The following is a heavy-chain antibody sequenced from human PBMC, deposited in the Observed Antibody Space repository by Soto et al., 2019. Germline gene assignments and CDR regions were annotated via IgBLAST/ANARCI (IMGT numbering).Heavy chain of an antibody. CDR1: GFTFDDYT. CDR3: AKPTKKEGAFDI. J-gene: IGHJ3*02. CDR2: ISWDGGST. V-gene: IGHV3-43*01. Sequence: EVQLVESGGVVVQPGGSLRLSCAASGFTFDDYTMHWVRQAPGKGLEWVSLISWDGGSTYYADSVKGRFTISRDNSKNSLYLQMNSLRTEDTALYYCAKPTKKEGAFDIWGQGTMVTGSS.